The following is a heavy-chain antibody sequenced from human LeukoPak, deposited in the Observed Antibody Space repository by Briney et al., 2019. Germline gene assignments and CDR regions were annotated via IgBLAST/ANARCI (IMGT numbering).Heavy chain of an antibody. V-gene: IGHV3-23*01. CDR2: IGGSGGST. J-gene: IGHJ4*02. CDR3: AKGSAVPAAIGYYFDY. CDR1: GFTFSSYA. Sequence: GGSLRLSCAASGFTFSSYAMSWVRQAPGKGLEWVSAIGGSGGSTYYADSVKGRFTISRDNSKNTLYLQMNSLRAEDTAVYYCAKGSAVPAAIGYYFDYWGQGTLVTVSS. D-gene: IGHD2-2*01.